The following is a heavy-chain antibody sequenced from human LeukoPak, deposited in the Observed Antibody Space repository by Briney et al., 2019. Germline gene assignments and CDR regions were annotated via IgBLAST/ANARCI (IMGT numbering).Heavy chain of an antibody. J-gene: IGHJ4*02. V-gene: IGHV3-64D*06. CDR3: VKRYSGYEGNYFDY. CDR2: ISSNGGST. D-gene: IGHD5-12*01. Sequence: GGSLRLSCSASGFTFSSYAMHWVRQAPGKGLEYVSAISSNGGSTYYADSVKGRFTISRNNSKNTLYLQMSSLRAEDTAVYYCVKRYSGYEGNYFDYWGQGTLVTVSS. CDR1: GFTFSSYA.